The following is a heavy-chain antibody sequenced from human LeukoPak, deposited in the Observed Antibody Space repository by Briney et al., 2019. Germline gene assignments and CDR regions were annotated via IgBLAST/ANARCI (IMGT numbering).Heavy chain of an antibody. CDR2: MNPNSGNT. CDR3: AKVGATTGYYYYYMDV. D-gene: IGHD1-26*01. J-gene: IGHJ6*03. V-gene: IGHV1-8*01. CDR1: GYTFTSYD. Sequence: ASVKVSCKASGYTFTSYDINLVRQATGQGLEWMGWMNPNSGNTGYAQKFQGRVTMTRNTSISTAYMELSSLRSEDTAVYYCAKVGATTGYYYYYMDVWGKGTTVTVSS.